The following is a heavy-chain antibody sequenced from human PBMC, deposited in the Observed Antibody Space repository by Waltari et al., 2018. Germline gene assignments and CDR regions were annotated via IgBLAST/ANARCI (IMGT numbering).Heavy chain of an antibody. CDR2: ISAYNGNT. D-gene: IGHD6-19*01. Sequence: GQSGAEVKKPGASVKVSCKASGYTFTSYGISWVRQAPGQGLEWMGWISAYNGNTNYAQKLQGRVTMTTDTSTSTAYMELRGLRSDDTAVYYCARDKRSGIAVAGSPFDPWGQGTLVTVSS. J-gene: IGHJ5*02. CDR3: ARDKRSGIAVAGSPFDP. V-gene: IGHV1-18*01. CDR1: GYTFTSYG.